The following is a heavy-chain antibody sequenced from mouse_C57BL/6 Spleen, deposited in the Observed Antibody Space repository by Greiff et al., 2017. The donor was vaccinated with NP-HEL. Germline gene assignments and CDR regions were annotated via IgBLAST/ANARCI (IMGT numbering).Heavy chain of an antibody. CDR3: ARGDYDGYYLYFDY. Sequence: EVKLQESGGGLVKPGGSLKLSCAASGFTFSSYAMSWVRQTPEKRLEWVATISDGGSYTYYPDNVKGRFTISRDNAKNNLYLQMSHLKSEDTAMYYCARGDYDGYYLYFDYWGQGTTLTVSS. CDR2: ISDGGSYT. J-gene: IGHJ2*01. V-gene: IGHV5-4*03. D-gene: IGHD2-3*01. CDR1: GFTFSSYA.